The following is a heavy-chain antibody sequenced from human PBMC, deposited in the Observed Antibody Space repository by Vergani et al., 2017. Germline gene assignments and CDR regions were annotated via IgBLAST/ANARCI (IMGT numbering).Heavy chain of an antibody. D-gene: IGHD2-8*01. CDR3: TTVNGEPPIGMDV. CDR1: GLTFSNAW. CDR2: IKSKTDGGTT. Sequence: EVQLVESGGGLVKPGGSLRLSCAASGLTFSNAWMSWVRQAPGKGLEWVGRIKSKTDGGTTDYAAPVKGRFTISRDDSKNTLYLQMNSLKTEDTAVYYCTTVNGEPPIGMDVWGQGTTVTVSS. J-gene: IGHJ6*02. V-gene: IGHV3-15*01.